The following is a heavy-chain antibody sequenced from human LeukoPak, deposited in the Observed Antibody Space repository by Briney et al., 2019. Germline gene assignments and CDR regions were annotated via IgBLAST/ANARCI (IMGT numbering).Heavy chain of an antibody. CDR3: ARAPPISWIDY. V-gene: IGHV3-30*04. Sequence: PGRSSRLSCAASGFIFNRYALYWVRQAPGKGLEWLTVISSDGSDTFSADSVRGRFTISRDDSKNTLYLQMNRLRNEDTAVYYCARAPPISWIDYWGQGTLVTVSS. D-gene: IGHD3-3*01. CDR1: GFIFNRYA. J-gene: IGHJ4*02. CDR2: ISSDGSDT.